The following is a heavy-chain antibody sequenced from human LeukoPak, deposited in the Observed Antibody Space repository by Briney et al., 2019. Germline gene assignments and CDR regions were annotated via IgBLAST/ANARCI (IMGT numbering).Heavy chain of an antibody. CDR3: AELGITMIGGV. D-gene: IGHD3-10*02. J-gene: IGHJ6*04. CDR2: INWNGGST. V-gene: IGHV3-20*04. Sequence: GGSLRLSCAASEFIFDDYGMSWVRQAPGKGLEWVSGINWNGGSTAYADSVKGRFTISRDNAKNSLYLQMNSLRAEDTAVYYCAELGITMIGGVWGKGTTVTISS. CDR1: EFIFDDYG.